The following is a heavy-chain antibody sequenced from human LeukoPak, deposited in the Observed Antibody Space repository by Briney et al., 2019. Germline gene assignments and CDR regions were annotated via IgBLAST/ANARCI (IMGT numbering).Heavy chain of an antibody. J-gene: IGHJ4*02. D-gene: IGHD3-10*01. Sequence: ASVKVSCKASGYTFTGYYMHWVRQAPGQGLEWMGWINPNSGGTNYAQKFQGWDTMTRDTSISTAYMELSRLRSDDTAVYYCAREEGTYGSGSYCLDYWGQGTLVTVSS. CDR2: INPNSGGT. V-gene: IGHV1-2*04. CDR3: AREEGTYGSGSYCLDY. CDR1: GYTFTGYY.